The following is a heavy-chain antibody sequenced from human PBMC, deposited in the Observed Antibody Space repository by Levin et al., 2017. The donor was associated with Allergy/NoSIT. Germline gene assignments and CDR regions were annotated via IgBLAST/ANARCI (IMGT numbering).Heavy chain of an antibody. CDR3: ARLIRRVRGVIITYYYYYMDV. Sequence: GESLKISCKGSGYSFTSYWIGWVRQMPGKGLEWMGIIYPGDSDTRYSPSFQGQVTISADKSISTAYLQWSSLKASDTAMYYCARLIRRVRGVIITYYYYYMDVWGKGTTVTVSS. CDR1: GYSFTSYW. J-gene: IGHJ6*03. V-gene: IGHV5-51*01. D-gene: IGHD3-10*01. CDR2: IYPGDSDT.